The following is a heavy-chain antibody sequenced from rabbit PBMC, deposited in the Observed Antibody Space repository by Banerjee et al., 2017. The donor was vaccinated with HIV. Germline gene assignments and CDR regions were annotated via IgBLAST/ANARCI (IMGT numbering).Heavy chain of an antibody. D-gene: IGHD4-1*01. Sequence: QEQLEESGGGLVQPEGSLTLTCTASGFSFSSHWMSWVRQAPGKGLEWIGYIYTGSSGSTYYASWAKGRFTISKSTSLNTVTLQMTSLTAADTATYFCTRSQVAGAWDLWGPGTLVTVS. V-gene: IGHV1S45*01. CDR2: IYTGSSGST. CDR1: GFSFSSHW. J-gene: IGHJ4*01. CDR3: TRSQVAGAWDL.